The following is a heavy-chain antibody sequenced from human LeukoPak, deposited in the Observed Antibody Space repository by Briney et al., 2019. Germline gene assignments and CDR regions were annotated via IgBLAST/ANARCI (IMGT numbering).Heavy chain of an antibody. CDR2: IYYSGST. CDR1: GGSISSYY. J-gene: IGHJ4*02. V-gene: IGHV4-59*01. D-gene: IGHD6-13*01. Sequence: SETLSLTCTVSGGSISSYYWSWIRQPPGKGLEWIGYIYYSGSTNYNPSLKSRVTISVDTSKNQFSLKLSSVTAADTAVYYCARWRSSWQNFDYWGQGTLVTVSS. CDR3: ARWRSSWQNFDY.